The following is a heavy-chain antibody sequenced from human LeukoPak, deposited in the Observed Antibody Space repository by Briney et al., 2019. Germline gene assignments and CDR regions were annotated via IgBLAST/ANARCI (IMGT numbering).Heavy chain of an antibody. V-gene: IGHV4-30-4*08. Sequence: PSQTLSLTCTVSGGSISRGDYYWSWIRQSPGKGLEWIGYIYYSGSTHYNPSLSSRVTISVDTSKNQFSLKLSSVTAADTAVYYCARGYCSSSTCSVGPFDYWGQGTLVTVSS. CDR3: ARGYCSSSTCSVGPFDY. CDR1: GGSISRGDYY. J-gene: IGHJ4*02. D-gene: IGHD2-2*01. CDR2: IYYSGST.